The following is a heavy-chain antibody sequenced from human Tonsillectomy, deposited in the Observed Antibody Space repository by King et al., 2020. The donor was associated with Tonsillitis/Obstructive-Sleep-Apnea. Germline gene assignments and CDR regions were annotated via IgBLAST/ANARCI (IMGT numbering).Heavy chain of an antibody. D-gene: IGHD3-10*01. V-gene: IGHV3-53*01. CDR2: INSGGST. CDR1: GFTVSSKY. CDR3: ARDTSGRGWDY. Sequence: VQLVESGGGLIQPGGSLRLSCAASGFTVSSKYMSWVRQAPVKGLEWVSVINSGGSTYYADSVKGRFTISRDKSKNTLYLQMNSLRAEDTAVYYCARDTSGRGWDYWGQGTLVTVSS. J-gene: IGHJ4*02.